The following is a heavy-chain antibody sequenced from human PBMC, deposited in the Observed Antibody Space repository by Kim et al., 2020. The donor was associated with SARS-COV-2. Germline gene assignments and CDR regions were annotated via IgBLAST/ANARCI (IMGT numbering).Heavy chain of an antibody. CDR3: AKDNGGSYYYDSTGYYYPDYFDY. J-gene: IGHJ4*02. CDR2: ISWDSGSV. CDR1: GFTFADYA. V-gene: IGHV3-9*01. D-gene: IGHD3-22*01. Sequence: GGSLRLSCAASGFTFADYAMHWVRQASGKGLEWVSGISWDSGSVGYADSVKGRFTISRDNAKNSLYLQMNSLRAEDTALYYCAKDNGGSYYYDSTGYYYPDYFDYWGQGTLVTVSS.